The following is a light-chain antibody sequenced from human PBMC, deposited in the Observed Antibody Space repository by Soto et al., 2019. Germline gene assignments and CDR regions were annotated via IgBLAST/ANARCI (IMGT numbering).Light chain of an antibody. V-gene: IGKV3-20*01. CDR3: QQYGSSTWT. CDR1: QSVSSY. J-gene: IGKJ1*01. Sequence: EIVLTQSPGTLSLSPGERATLSCRASQSVSSYLAWYQQKPGQAPRLLIYDASNRATGIPARFSGSGSETDFTLTITRLEPEDFAMYYCQQYGSSTWTFGQGTKVDIK. CDR2: DAS.